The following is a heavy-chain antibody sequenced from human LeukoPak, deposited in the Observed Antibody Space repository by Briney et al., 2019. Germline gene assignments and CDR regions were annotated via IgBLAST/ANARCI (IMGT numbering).Heavy chain of an antibody. D-gene: IGHD1-26*01. CDR1: GFTFGDYA. V-gene: IGHV3-49*03. CDR2: IRSKAYGGTT. CDR3: TAGIVGAIIY. Sequence: GGSLRLSCTASGFTFGDYAVSWFRQAPGKGLEWVGFIRSKAYGGTTEYAASVKGRFTISRDDSKSIAYLQMNSLKTEDTAVYYCTAGIVGAIIYWGQGTLVTVSS. J-gene: IGHJ4*02.